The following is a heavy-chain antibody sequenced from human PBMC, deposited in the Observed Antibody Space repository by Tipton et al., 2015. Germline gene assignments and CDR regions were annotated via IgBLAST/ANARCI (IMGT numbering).Heavy chain of an antibody. Sequence: TLSLTCAVSAYSISSDYYWGWIRQPPGKGLEWIGSISHSGNTYYNPSLKSRFTISVDTSKNQFSLRVRSVTAADTAVYYCACQDYDILTRDYQTVDYWGQGTLVTVSS. CDR1: AYSISSDYY. CDR2: ISHSGNT. J-gene: IGHJ4*02. V-gene: IGHV4-38-2*01. D-gene: IGHD3-9*01. CDR3: ACQDYDILTRDYQTVDY.